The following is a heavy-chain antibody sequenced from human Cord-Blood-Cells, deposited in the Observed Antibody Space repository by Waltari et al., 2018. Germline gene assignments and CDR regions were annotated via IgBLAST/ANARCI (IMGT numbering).Heavy chain of an antibody. CDR1: GGSLSSHY. CDR2: IYYSGST. V-gene: IGHV4-59*11. Sequence: QVQLPESGPGLVKPSETLSLTCTVSGGSLSSHYWSWIRQPPGKGLEWIGYIYYSGSTNYNPSLKSRVTISVDTSKNQFSLKLSSVTAADTAVYYCARGKTAYDAFDIWGQGTLVTVSS. CDR3: ARGKTAYDAFDI. D-gene: IGHD1-1*01. J-gene: IGHJ3*02.